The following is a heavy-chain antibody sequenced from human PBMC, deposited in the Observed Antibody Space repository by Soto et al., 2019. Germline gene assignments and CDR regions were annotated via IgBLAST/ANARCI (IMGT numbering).Heavy chain of an antibody. CDR1: GFTFSSYA. D-gene: IGHD6-19*01. J-gene: IGHJ4*02. V-gene: IGHV3-23*01. CDR2: ISGSGGST. CDR3: AKGIAVAGNHHYFDY. Sequence: GGSLRLSCAASGFTFSSYAMSWVRQAPGKGLEWVSAISGSGGSTYYADSVKGRFTISRDNSKNTLYLQMNSLRAEDTAVYYCAKGIAVAGNHHYFDYWGQGTLVTVSS.